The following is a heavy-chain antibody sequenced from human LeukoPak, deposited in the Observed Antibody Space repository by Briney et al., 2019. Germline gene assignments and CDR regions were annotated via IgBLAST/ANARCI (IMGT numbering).Heavy chain of an antibody. CDR2: IYYSGIT. D-gene: IGHD5-24*01. Sequence: NPSETLSLTCTVSGGSISSYYWSWIRQSPGKGLEWIGYIYYSGITNYNPSLKSRVTISIDTSNNQLSLKLSSVTAADTAVYYCARHREMDSYEAFDMWGQGTMVTVSS. CDR1: GGSISSYY. J-gene: IGHJ3*02. V-gene: IGHV4-59*08. CDR3: ARHREMDSYEAFDM.